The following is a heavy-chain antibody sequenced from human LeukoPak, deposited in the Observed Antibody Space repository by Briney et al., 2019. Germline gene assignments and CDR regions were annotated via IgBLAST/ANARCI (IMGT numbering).Heavy chain of an antibody. V-gene: IGHV4-59*01. J-gene: IGHJ6*03. CDR1: GGSISSYY. D-gene: IGHD3-10*01. CDR3: ARTTMVRGTYYMDV. CDR2: IYYSGYT. Sequence: PSETLSLTCTVSGGSISSYYWSWIRQPPEKGLEWIGYIYYSGYTNYNPSLKSRVTISVDTSKNQFSLKLSSVTAADTAVYYCARTTMVRGTYYMDVWGKGTTVTISS.